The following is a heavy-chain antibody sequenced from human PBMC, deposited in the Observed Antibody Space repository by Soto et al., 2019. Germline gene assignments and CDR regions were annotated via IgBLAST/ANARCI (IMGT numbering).Heavy chain of an antibody. V-gene: IGHV3-23*01. J-gene: IGHJ4*02. D-gene: IGHD1-26*01. Sequence: GGSLRLSCAASGFTFSNYSMSWVRQAPWKGLEWVSAISNSGVSTYYADSVKGRFTISRDNSKNTLYLQMNSLRAEDTAVYHCAKGVQWELPLECCGQVTLVTVCS. CDR3: AKGVQWELPLEC. CDR2: ISNSGVST. CDR1: GFTFSNYS.